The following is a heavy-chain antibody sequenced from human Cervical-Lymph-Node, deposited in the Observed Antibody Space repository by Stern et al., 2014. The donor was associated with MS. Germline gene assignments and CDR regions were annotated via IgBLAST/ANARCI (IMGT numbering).Heavy chain of an antibody. CDR2: VFPVLGIA. CDR1: GGTFSSYT. CDR3: ARDDYYGSYGMDV. J-gene: IGHJ6*02. Sequence: QVQLVQSGAEVKKPGSSVKVSCKASGGTFSSYTISWVRQAPGQGLEWMGRVFPVLGIANYAQKFQGRVTITADKSTSTAYMELSSLRSEDTAVYYCARDDYYGSYGMDVWGQGTTVTVSS. V-gene: IGHV1-69*08. D-gene: IGHD3-10*01.